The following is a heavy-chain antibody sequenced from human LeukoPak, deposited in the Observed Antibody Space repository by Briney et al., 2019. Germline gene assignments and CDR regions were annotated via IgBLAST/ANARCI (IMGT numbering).Heavy chain of an antibody. CDR3: ARGGVAVAGANSY. Sequence: SETLSLTCAVYGGSFSGYYWSWIRQPPGKGLEWIGEINHSGGTNYNPSLKSRVTISVDTSKNQFSLKLSSVTAADTAVYYCARGGVAVAGANSYWGQGTLVIVSS. J-gene: IGHJ4*02. CDR1: GGSFSGYY. CDR2: INHSGGT. D-gene: IGHD6-19*01. V-gene: IGHV4-34*01.